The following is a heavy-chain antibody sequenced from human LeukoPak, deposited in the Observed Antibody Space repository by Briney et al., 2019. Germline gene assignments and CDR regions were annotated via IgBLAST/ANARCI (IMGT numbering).Heavy chain of an antibody. CDR3: ARDVPGGAFDI. CDR1: GFTFSSYS. CDR2: ISSSSNYI. D-gene: IGHD6-25*01. J-gene: IGHJ3*02. V-gene: IGHV3-21*04. Sequence: PGGSLRLSCAASGFTFSSYSMNWVRQAPGKGLEWVSSISSSSNYIYYADSVKGRFTISRDNAKNSLYLQMNSLRAEDTALYYCARDVPGGAFDIWGQGTMVTVSS.